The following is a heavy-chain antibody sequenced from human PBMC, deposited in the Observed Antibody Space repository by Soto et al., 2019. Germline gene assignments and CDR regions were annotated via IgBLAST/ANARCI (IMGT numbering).Heavy chain of an antibody. D-gene: IGHD1-26*01. CDR3: AREVGTTFRLDY. CDR1: GFTFSSYS. J-gene: IGHJ4*02. V-gene: IGHV3-30-3*01. CDR2: VSNDGRVE. Sequence: GGSLRLSCAASGFTFSSYSMQWVRQAPGKGLEWVAVVSNDGRVEYYADSLKGRFSISRDNSKDSLYLVVDNLTTDDTAVYYCAREVGTTFRLDYWGQGTLVTVSS.